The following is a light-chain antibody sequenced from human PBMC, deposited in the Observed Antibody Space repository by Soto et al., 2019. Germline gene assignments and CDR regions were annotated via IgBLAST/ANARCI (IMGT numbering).Light chain of an antibody. CDR3: QSYDSSLSGFYV. J-gene: IGLJ1*01. CDR2: GNT. V-gene: IGLV1-40*01. CDR1: SSNIGAGYD. Sequence: QSVLTQPPSVSGAPGQRVTISCTGSSSNIGAGYDVYWYQQFPGTAPKLLIYGNTNRPSGVPDRFSGSKSGTAASLAIAGLQAEDEADYYCQSYDSSLSGFYVFGTGTKVTVL.